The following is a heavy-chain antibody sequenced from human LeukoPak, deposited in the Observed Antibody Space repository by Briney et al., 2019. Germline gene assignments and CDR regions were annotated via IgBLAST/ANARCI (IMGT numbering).Heavy chain of an antibody. CDR1: GGTSSSYA. CDR2: IIPIFGTA. Sequence: SVKVSCKASGGTSSSYAISWVRQAPGQGLEWMGRIIPIFGTANYAQKFQGRVTITTDESTSTAYMELSSLRSEDTAVYYCARSYSSGWYGNYYFDYWGQGTLVTVSS. D-gene: IGHD6-19*01. J-gene: IGHJ4*02. V-gene: IGHV1-69*05. CDR3: ARSYSSGWYGNYYFDY.